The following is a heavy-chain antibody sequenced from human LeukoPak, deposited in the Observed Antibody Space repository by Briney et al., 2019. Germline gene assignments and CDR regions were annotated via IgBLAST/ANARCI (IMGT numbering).Heavy chain of an antibody. D-gene: IGHD5-24*01. V-gene: IGHV3-64D*06. CDR1: GFSFIKCP. CDR3: VKDLDDNSPPDAFDI. CDR2: ISSNGEST. J-gene: IGHJ3*02. Sequence: GGSLRLSCSASGFSFIKCPMHWVRQAPGKGPEYVSTISSNGESTYYGDSVKGRFTISRDTSKNTLYLQMSSLRAEDTAVYYCVKDLDDNSPPDAFDIWGQGTMVTVAS.